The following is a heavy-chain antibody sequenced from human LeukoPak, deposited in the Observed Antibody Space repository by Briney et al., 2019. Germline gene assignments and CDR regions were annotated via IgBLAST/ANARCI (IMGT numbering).Heavy chain of an antibody. CDR1: GFTFSSYS. CDR3: AKGPPDGYRISDFDY. D-gene: IGHD5-24*01. J-gene: IGHJ4*02. CDR2: ISGSGGST. V-gene: IGHV3-23*01. Sequence: PGGSLRLSCAASGFTFSSYSMNWVRQAPGKGLEWVSAISGSGGSTYYADSVKGRFTISRDNSKNTLYLQMNSLRAEDTAVYYCAKGPPDGYRISDFDYWGQGTLVTVSS.